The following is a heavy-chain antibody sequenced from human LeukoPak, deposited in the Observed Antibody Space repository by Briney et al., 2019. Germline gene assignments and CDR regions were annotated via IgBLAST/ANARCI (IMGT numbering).Heavy chain of an antibody. Sequence: GSPVKVSCKASGFTFHTSAMQWVRQARGPRLEGIGWIVLGSSNTVYSQNFHDRVIITRNMSTSTVYMELDSLGSEDTAVYYCAAQRGESLHDFWSTRLFDPWGQGTLVTVSS. CDR2: IVLGSSNT. J-gene: IGHJ5*02. V-gene: IGHV1-58*02. CDR1: GFTFHTSA. D-gene: IGHD3-3*01. CDR3: AAQRGESLHDFWSTRLFDP.